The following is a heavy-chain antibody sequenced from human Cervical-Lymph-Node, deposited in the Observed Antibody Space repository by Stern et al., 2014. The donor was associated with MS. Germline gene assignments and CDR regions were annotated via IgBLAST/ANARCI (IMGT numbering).Heavy chain of an antibody. CDR2: IIPLFAKP. V-gene: IGHV1-69*01. D-gene: IGHD1-1*01. CDR3: ARGDGELERRGGFHY. J-gene: IGHJ4*02. CDR1: GGTFNTYA. Sequence: VQLVESGAEVKEPGSSVKVSCKASGGTFNTYAISWVRQAPGQGLEWMGGIIPLFAKPIYTQKFQGRVTITVDQSTDTAFMELSTLRSEDTAIYYGARGDGELERRGGFHYWGQGTLVTVSP.